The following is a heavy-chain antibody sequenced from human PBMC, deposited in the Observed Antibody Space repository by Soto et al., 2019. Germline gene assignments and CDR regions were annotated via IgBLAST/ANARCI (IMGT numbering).Heavy chain of an antibody. CDR1: GGSITSNY. D-gene: IGHD3-10*01. V-gene: IGHV4-59*01. CDR3: ARVIWQQSQSYYYYGMDV. J-gene: IGHJ6*02. CDR2: MFYTGST. Sequence: SETLSLTCTVSGGSITSNYWSWIRQPPGKGLEWIGYMFYTGSTNYNPSLKSRVTISVDTSKNQFSLKLSSVTAADTAVYYCARVIWQQSQSYYYYGMDVWGQGTTVTVSS.